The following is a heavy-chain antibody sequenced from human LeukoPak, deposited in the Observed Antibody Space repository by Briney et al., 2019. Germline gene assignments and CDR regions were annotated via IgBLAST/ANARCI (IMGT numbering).Heavy chain of an antibody. CDR1: GFTFNDYA. J-gene: IGHJ4*02. CDR2: ISGGTGGST. V-gene: IGHV3-23*01. D-gene: IGHD6-19*01. CDR3: AKDSTGSGWRYFDY. Sequence: PGGSLRLSCAASGFTFNDYAINWVRQAPGKGLEWVSVISGGTGGSTYYADSVKGRFTISRDNSKNTLYLQMNSLRAEDTAVYYCAKDSTGSGWRYFDYWGQGTLVTVSS.